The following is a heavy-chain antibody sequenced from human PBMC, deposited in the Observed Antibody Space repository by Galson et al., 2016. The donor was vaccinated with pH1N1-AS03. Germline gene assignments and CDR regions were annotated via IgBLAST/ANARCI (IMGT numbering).Heavy chain of an antibody. CDR3: TRPRSCGLDCYTEH. CDR2: IIGAGGVP. D-gene: IGHD2-21*02. Sequence: LRLSCAASGFTFSSYAMSWVRQAPGKGLEWVASIIGAGGVPYYAGSVKGRFAVSRDTSENTVYLQMNSLKTEDTAVYYCTRPRSCGLDCYTEHWGQGTLVTVSS. V-gene: IGHV3-23*01. J-gene: IGHJ4*02. CDR1: GFTFSSYA.